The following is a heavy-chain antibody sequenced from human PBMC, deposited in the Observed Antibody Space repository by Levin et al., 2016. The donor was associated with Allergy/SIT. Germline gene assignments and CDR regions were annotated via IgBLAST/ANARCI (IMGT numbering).Heavy chain of an antibody. V-gene: IGHV1-2*04. CDR2: INPNSGGT. D-gene: IGHD3-10*01. CDR3: ARARGGRATSSFYSGMDV. Sequence: WVRQAPGQGLEWMGWINPNSGGTYYAQTSQGWVTMTRDTSISTAYMELSRLRSDDTAVYYCARARGGRATSSFYSGMDVWGQGTTVTVSS. J-gene: IGHJ6*02.